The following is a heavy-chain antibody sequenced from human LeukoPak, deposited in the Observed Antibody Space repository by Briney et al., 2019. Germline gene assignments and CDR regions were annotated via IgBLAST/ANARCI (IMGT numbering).Heavy chain of an antibody. V-gene: IGHV3-23*01. CDR3: AKDGSSSWYEYYYYMDV. J-gene: IGHJ6*03. Sequence: PGGSLRLSCAASGFTFSSYAMSWVRQAPGKGLEWVSAISGSGGSTYYADSVKGRLTISRDNSKNTLYLQMNSLRAEDTVVYYCAKDGSSSWYEYYYYMDVWGKGTTVTISS. CDR2: ISGSGGST. CDR1: GFTFSSYA. D-gene: IGHD6-13*01.